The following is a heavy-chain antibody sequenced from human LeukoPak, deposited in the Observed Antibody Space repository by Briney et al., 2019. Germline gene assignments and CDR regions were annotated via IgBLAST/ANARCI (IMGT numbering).Heavy chain of an antibody. V-gene: IGHV1-18*04. CDR2: ISASNGNT. Sequence: GASVKVSCKASGYTFTGHYMHWVRHAPGQRLQSLGWISASNGNTNYAQKFRDRVTMSTDTSTGTAYLDVRSLTSDDTAVYYCARDHSNWNYAPDFWGQGTLVIVSS. D-gene: IGHD1-7*01. CDR3: ARDHSNWNYAPDF. J-gene: IGHJ4*02. CDR1: GYTFTGHY.